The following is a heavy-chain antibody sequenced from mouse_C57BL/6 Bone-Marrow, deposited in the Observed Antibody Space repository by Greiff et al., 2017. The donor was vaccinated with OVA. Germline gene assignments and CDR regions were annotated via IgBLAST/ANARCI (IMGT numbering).Heavy chain of an antibody. CDR3: TTTYYSNYGWFAY. CDR1: GYTFTDYE. V-gene: IGHV1-15*01. CDR2: IDPETGGT. D-gene: IGHD2-5*01. J-gene: IGHJ3*01. Sequence: QVQLQQSGAELVRPGASVTLSCKASGYTFTDYEMHWVKQTPVHGLEWIGAIDPETGGTASNQKVKGKAILTADKSSSTAYMELRSLTSEYSAVYYCTTTYYSNYGWFAYWGQGTLVTVSA.